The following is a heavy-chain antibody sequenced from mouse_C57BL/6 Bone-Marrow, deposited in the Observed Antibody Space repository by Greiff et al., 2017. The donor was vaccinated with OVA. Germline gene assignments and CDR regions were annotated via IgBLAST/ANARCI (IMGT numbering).Heavy chain of an antibody. CDR1: GYTFTDYY. J-gene: IGHJ2*01. CDR3: ARMDCYGSSYDFDY. V-gene: IGHV1-26*01. Sequence: VQLQQSGPELVKPGASVKISCKASGYTFTDYYMNWVKQSHGKSLEWIGDINPNNGGTSYNQKFKGKATLTVDKSSSTAYMELRSLTSEDSAVYYCARMDCYGSSYDFDYWGQGTTLTVSS. CDR2: INPNNGGT. D-gene: IGHD1-1*01.